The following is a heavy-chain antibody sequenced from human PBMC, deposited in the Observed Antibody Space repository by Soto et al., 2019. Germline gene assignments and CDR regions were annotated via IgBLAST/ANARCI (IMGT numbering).Heavy chain of an antibody. Sequence: SETLSLTCTVSGASISSSSFYWAWIHQPPGKGLERIGRVYNSGSTFYNPTLRSRVTITMDTSKNQFSLKLTSVPAADAGVFYCARELVSAAYPKGGGDYCYGMAVWGRGTTVTVS. J-gene: IGHJ6*02. CDR1: GASISSSSFY. V-gene: IGHV4-39*02. CDR3: ARELVSAAYPKGGGDYCYGMAV. D-gene: IGHD3-16*01. CDR2: VYNSGST.